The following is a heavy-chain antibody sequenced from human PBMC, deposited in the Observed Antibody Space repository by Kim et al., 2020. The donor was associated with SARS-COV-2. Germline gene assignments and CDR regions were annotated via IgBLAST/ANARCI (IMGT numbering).Heavy chain of an antibody. D-gene: IGHD6-19*01. V-gene: IGHV3-23*01. CDR3: AKQWLEGG. J-gene: IGHJ4*02. CDR2: AGGT. Sequence: AGGTSYAAAVRGRFTLSRDKSHSTLYLRMNSLRAEDTAVYYCAKQWLEGGWGQGTLVTVSS.